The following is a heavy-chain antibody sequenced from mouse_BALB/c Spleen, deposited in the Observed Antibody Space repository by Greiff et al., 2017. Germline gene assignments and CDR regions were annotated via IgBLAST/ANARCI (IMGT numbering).Heavy chain of an antibody. Sequence: DLVKPGASVKLSCKASGYTFTSYWINWIKQRPGQGLEWIGRIAPGSGSTYYNEMFKGKATLTVDTSSSTAYIQLSSLSSEDSAVYFCARNDRYDDYFDYWGQGTTLTVSS. CDR3: ARNDRYDDYFDY. CDR2: IAPGSGST. J-gene: IGHJ2*01. CDR1: GYTFTSYW. V-gene: IGHV1S41*01. D-gene: IGHD2-14*01.